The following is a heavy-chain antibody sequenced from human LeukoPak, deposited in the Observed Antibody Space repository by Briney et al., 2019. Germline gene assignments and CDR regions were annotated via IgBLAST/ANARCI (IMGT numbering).Heavy chain of an antibody. J-gene: IGHJ4*02. D-gene: IGHD2-8*01. V-gene: IGHV3-53*01. CDR2: IYSGGCT. CDR3: ARVKGGTRFDY. CDR1: GFTVSSNY. Sequence: GGSLRLSCAASGFTVSSNYMSWVRQAPGKGLEWVSVIYSGGCTYYADSVKGRFTISRDNSKNTLYLQMNSLRAEDTAVYYCARVKGGTRFDYWGQGTLVTVSS.